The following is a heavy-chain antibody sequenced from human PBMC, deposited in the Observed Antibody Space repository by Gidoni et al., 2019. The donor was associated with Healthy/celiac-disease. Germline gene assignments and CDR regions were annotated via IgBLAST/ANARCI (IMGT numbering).Heavy chain of an antibody. D-gene: IGHD2-2*01. CDR1: GFTFSSYS. CDR2: ISSSSSYI. J-gene: IGHJ4*02. CDR3: AGDIVVVPAADY. V-gene: IGHV3-21*01. Sequence: EVQLVESGGGLVKPGGSLRLSCAASGFTFSSYSMNWVRQAPGKGLEWVSSISSSSSYIYYADSVKGRFTISRDNAKNSLYLQMNSLRAEDTAVYYCAGDIVVVPAADYWGQGTLVTVSS.